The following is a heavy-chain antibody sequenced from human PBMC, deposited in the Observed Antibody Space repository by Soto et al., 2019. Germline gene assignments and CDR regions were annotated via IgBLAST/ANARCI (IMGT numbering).Heavy chain of an antibody. Sequence: SETLSLTCTVSGGSISSGDYYWSWIRQPPGKGLEWIGYIYYSGSTYYNPSLKSRVTISVDTSKNQFSLKLSSVTAADTAVYYCARAEVRGYGMDVWGQGTTVTVSS. CDR2: IYYSGST. CDR3: ARAEVRGYGMDV. D-gene: IGHD3-10*01. J-gene: IGHJ6*02. V-gene: IGHV4-30-4*01. CDR1: GGSISSGDYY.